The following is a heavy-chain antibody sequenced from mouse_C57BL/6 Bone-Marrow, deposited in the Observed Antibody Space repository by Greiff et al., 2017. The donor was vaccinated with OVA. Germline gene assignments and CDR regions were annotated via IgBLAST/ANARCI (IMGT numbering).Heavy chain of an antibody. CDR3: ARSFYDAFDY. J-gene: IGHJ2*01. V-gene: IGHV7-3*01. CDR2: IRNKANGYTT. Sequence: EVQVVESGGGLVQPGGSLSLSCAASGFTFTDYYMSWVRQPPGKALEWLGFIRNKANGYTTEYSASVKGRFTISRDNSQSILYLQMNALRAEDSATYYCARSFYDAFDYWGQGTTLTVSS. CDR1: GFTFTDYY. D-gene: IGHD2-3*01.